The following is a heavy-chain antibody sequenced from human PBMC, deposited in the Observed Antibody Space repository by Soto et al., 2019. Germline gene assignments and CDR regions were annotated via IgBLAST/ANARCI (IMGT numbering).Heavy chain of an antibody. Sequence: ASVKVSCKVSGYTLTELSMHWVRQAPGKGLEWMGGFDPEDGETIYAQKFQGRVTMTEDTSTDTAYMELSSLRSEDTAMYYCATTPQRGSGSYYNWFDPWGQGTLVTVSS. CDR2: FDPEDGET. J-gene: IGHJ5*02. D-gene: IGHD1-26*01. CDR3: ATTPQRGSGSYYNWFDP. CDR1: GYTLTELS. V-gene: IGHV1-24*01.